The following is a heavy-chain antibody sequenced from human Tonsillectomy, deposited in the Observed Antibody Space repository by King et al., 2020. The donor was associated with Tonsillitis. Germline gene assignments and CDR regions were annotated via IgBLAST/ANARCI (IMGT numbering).Heavy chain of an antibody. Sequence: VQLQESGPGLVKPSETLSLTCTVSGGSISNYYWSWIRQSPGKGLEWIGYIYYSGTTRYNPSLESRVSISVDTSKNQFSLKLSSVTAADTAVYFCARDFGSGSYYSRPLYYWGQGTLVTVSS. V-gene: IGHV4-59*01. CDR1: GGSISNYY. CDR3: ARDFGSGSYYSRPLYY. D-gene: IGHD3-10*01. CDR2: IYYSGTT. J-gene: IGHJ4*02.